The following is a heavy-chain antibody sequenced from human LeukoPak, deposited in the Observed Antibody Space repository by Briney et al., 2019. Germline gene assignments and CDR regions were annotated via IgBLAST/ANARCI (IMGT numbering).Heavy chain of an antibody. J-gene: IGHJ6*04. CDR3: AELGITMIGGV. CDR2: ISSSGSTI. V-gene: IGHV3-48*04. Sequence: PGGSLRLSCAASGFTFITYSMNWVRQAPGKGLGWVSYISSSGSTIYYADSVKGRFTISRDNAKNSLYLQMNSLRAEDTAVYYCAELGITMIGGVWGKGTTVTISS. CDR1: GFTFITYS. D-gene: IGHD3-10*02.